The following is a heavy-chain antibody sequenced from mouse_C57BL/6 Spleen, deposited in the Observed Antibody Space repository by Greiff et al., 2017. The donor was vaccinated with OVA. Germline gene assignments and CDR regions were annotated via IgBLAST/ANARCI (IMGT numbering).Heavy chain of an antibody. D-gene: IGHD4-1*01. CDR1: GYAFTNYL. J-gene: IGHJ4*01. CDR2: INPGSGGT. Sequence: VQLQQSGAELVRPGTSVKVSCKASGYAFTNYLIEWVKQRPGQGLEWIGVINPGSGGTNYNEKFKGKATLTADKSSSTAYMQLSSLTSEDSAVYFCARQANWDAMDYWGQGTSVTVSS. V-gene: IGHV1-54*01. CDR3: ARQANWDAMDY.